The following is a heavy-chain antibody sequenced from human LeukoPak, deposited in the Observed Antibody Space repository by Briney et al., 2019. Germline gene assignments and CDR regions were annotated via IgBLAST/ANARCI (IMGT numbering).Heavy chain of an antibody. V-gene: IGHV3-21*01. Sequence: PGGSLRLSCAASGFTFSSYSMNWVRQAPGKGLEWVSSISSSSSYIYYADSVKGRFTISRDNAKNSLYLQMNSLRAEDTAVYYCARDKSFGVPYYHYFYGMDVWGQGTTVTVSS. J-gene: IGHJ6*02. CDR1: GFTFSSYS. D-gene: IGHD3-10*01. CDR3: ARDKSFGVPYYHYFYGMDV. CDR2: ISSSSSYI.